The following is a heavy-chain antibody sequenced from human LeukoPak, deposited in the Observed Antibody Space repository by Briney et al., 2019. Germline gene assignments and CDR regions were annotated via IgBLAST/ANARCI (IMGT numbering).Heavy chain of an antibody. V-gene: IGHV4-34*01. D-gene: IGHD2-8*01. J-gene: IGHJ4*02. CDR2: VNHSGST. Sequence: PSETLSLTCAVYGGSLSGYYWSWIRQPPGKGLEWIGEVNHSGSTNYNPSLKSRVTISVDTSKNQFSLKLSSVTAADTAVYYCAAGQYCTNGVCYTGDFDYWGQGTLVTVSS. CDR3: AAGQYCTNGVCYTGDFDY. CDR1: GGSLSGYY.